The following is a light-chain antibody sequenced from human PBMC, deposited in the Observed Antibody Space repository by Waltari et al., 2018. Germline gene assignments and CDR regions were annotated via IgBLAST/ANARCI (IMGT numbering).Light chain of an antibody. Sequence: SCRASRGVSRSLAWYQQKPGQAPRLLIYGASSRATGVPDRFSGSGSGTDFSLTISRLEPEDFAVYYCQHYVRLPVSFGQGTKVEIK. CDR3: QHYVRLPVS. J-gene: IGKJ1*01. V-gene: IGKV3-20*01. CDR1: RGVSRS. CDR2: GAS.